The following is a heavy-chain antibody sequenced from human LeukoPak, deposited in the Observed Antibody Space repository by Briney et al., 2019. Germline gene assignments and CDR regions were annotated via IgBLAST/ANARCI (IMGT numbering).Heavy chain of an antibody. V-gene: IGHV3-7*01. D-gene: IGHD3-22*01. CDR1: GFTFSSYW. Sequence: GGSLRLSCAASGFTFSSYWMSWVRQAPGKGLEWVAHIKQDGSEKYYVDSVKGRFTISRDNAKNSLYLQMNSLRAEDTAVYYCARGPTMIVVGLEYYFDYWGQGTLVTVSS. J-gene: IGHJ4*02. CDR3: ARGPTMIVVGLEYYFDY. CDR2: IKQDGSEK.